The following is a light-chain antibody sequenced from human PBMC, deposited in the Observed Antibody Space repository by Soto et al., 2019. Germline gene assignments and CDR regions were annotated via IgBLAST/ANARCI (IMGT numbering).Light chain of an antibody. CDR1: SSDVGGYNY. V-gene: IGLV2-11*01. CDR3: CSYAGSYTYV. CDR2: DVT. J-gene: IGLJ1*01. Sequence: QSVLTQPRSVSGSPGQSVTISCTGTSSDVGGYNYVSWYQHHPGEAPKLMIYDVTKRPSGVRDRFSASKSGNTASLTISGLQAGDEADYYCCSYAGSYTYVFGNGTKVTVL.